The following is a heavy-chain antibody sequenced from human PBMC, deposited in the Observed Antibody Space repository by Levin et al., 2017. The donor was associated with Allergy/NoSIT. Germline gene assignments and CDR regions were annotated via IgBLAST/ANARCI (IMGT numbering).Heavy chain of an antibody. CDR3: ARGYSSGRKAFEI. D-gene: IGHD6-19*01. J-gene: IGHJ3*02. CDR1: GFTFSTYS. Sequence: GGSLRLSCAASGFTFSTYSMNWVRQAPGKGLEWVSYISTSSSTIYYVDSVKGRFTISRDNAENALYLQMNSLRAEDTAVYYCARGYSSGRKAFEIWCQGTMVTVAS. V-gene: IGHV3-48*01. CDR2: ISTSSSTI.